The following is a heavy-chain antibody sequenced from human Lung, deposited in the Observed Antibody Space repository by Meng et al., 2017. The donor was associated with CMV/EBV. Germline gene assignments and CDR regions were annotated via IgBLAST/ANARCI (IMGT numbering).Heavy chain of an antibody. CDR2: ISPNNGAT. V-gene: IGHV1-2*02. Sequence: ASXXVSXKASGYTXTDYRMHWVRQAPGQGLEWMGWISPNNGATNYAQEFQGRVTMTRDTSINTAYMDLNRLTYDDTAVYYCASKMYYDFWSAYRGTEGVDPSNIWXQGXLVTVSS. CDR1: GYTXTDYR. CDR3: ASKMYYDFWSAYRGTEGVDPSNI. D-gene: IGHD3-3*01. J-gene: IGHJ3*02.